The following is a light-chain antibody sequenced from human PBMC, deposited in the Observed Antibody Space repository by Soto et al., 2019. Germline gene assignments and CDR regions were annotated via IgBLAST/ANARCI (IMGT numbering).Light chain of an antibody. J-gene: IGLJ3*02. CDR1: SSNIGAGYD. CDR2: SNN. V-gene: IGLV1-40*01. Sequence: HSVLTQPPSVSGAPGQRVTISCTGTSSNIGAGYDVHWYQQLPGKAPTLLIYSNNDRPSGVPDRFSGSKSGTSASLAITGLQADDEADYYCHSYDSSLSAVVFGGGTKLTVL. CDR3: HSYDSSLSAVV.